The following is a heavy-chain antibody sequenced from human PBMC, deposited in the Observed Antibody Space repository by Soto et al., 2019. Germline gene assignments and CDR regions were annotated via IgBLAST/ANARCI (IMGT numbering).Heavy chain of an antibody. V-gene: IGHV3-23*01. Sequence: GGSLRLSCTASGFTFSSYDMSRGRQAPGKGLEWVSVISDNGGTTYYADSVKGRFTISRDNSKNTLYLQMNSLRVEDTAVYYCTKRLGSTATTYGDSWGQGTLVTVSS. CDR3: TKRLGSTATTYGDS. CDR1: GFTFSSYD. J-gene: IGHJ4*02. CDR2: ISDNGGTT. D-gene: IGHD1-1*01.